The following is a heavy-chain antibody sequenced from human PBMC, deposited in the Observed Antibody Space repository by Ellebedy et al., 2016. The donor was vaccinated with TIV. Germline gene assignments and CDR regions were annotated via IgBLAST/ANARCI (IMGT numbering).Heavy chain of an antibody. CDR2: ISSSSSTI. V-gene: IGHV3-48*01. Sequence: GESLKISXAASGFTFSSYSMNWVRQAPGKGLEWVSYISSSSSTIYYADSVKGRFTISRDNAKNSLYLQMNSLRAEDTAVYYCAKEATWRVGAGDYWGQGTLVTVSS. D-gene: IGHD1-26*01. J-gene: IGHJ4*02. CDR3: AKEATWRVGAGDY. CDR1: GFTFSSYS.